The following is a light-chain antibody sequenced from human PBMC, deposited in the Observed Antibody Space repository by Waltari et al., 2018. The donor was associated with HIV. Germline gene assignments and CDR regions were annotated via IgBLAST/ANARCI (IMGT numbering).Light chain of an antibody. CDR2: WAS. J-gene: IGKJ3*01. CDR1: QSVLYSSNNKNY. V-gene: IGKV4-1*01. CDR3: QQYYSTPPIT. Sequence: DIVMTQSPDSLAVSLGERATINCKSSQSVLYSSNNKNYLAWYQQKPGQPPKLLIYWASTRESGVPDRFSGSGSGTDFTLTSSSLQAEDVAVYYCQQYYSTPPITFGPGTKVEIK.